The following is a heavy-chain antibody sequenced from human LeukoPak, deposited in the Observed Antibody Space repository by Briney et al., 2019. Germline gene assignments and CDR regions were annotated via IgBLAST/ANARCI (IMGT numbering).Heavy chain of an antibody. Sequence: PGGSLRLSCALSGFTSSSYWMHWVRQVPGKGLVWASRINDDGTYTVYADSVKGRFTISRDNAKNTLYLQMNSLRGEDTAVYYCGREIQAPGKTLEYWGQGTLVTVSS. CDR1: GFTSSSYW. J-gene: IGHJ4*02. CDR3: GREIQAPGKTLEY. V-gene: IGHV3-74*01. CDR2: INDDGTYT.